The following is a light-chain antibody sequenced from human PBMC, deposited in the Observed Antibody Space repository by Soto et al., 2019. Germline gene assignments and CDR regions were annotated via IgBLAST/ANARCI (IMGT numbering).Light chain of an antibody. Sequence: EIVLTQSPATLSLSPGERATLSCRASQSLSSYLAWYQQKPGQAPRLLIYDASNRATSIPARFSGSGSGTDFTLTISSLEPEDFAVYYGQQRSNWPPKITFGQGTRLEI. J-gene: IGKJ5*01. CDR1: QSLSSY. CDR3: QQRSNWPPKIT. CDR2: DAS. V-gene: IGKV3-11*01.